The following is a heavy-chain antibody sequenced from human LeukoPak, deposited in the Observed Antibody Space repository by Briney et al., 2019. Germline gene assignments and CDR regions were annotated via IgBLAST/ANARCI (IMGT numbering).Heavy chain of an antibody. CDR3: AKDSAKKYDDY. D-gene: IGHD2/OR15-2a*01. CDR2: IKSDGGLT. CDR1: GFTFSDYW. J-gene: IGHJ4*02. Sequence: GGSLRLSCAASGFTFSDYWMHWVRQAPGKGLVWVSRIKSDGGLTNYADSVKGRFTISRDNSKNTLYLQMNGLRAEDTAVYYCAKDSAKKYDDYWGQGTLVTVSS. V-gene: IGHV3-74*01.